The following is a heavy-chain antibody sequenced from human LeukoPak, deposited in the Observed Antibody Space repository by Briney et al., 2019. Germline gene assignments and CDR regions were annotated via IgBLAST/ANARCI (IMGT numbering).Heavy chain of an antibody. J-gene: IGHJ4*02. CDR1: VFTFSSYA. V-gene: IGHV3-30*04. D-gene: IGHD3-10*01. CDR2: ISYDGSNK. CDR3: AKVYYYGSGKIPFDY. Sequence: GGSLRLSCAASVFTFSSYAMHWVLQAPGKGLEWVAVISYDGSNKYYADSVKGRFTISRDNSKNTLYLQMNSLRAEDTAVYYCAKVYYYGSGKIPFDYWGQGTLVTVSS.